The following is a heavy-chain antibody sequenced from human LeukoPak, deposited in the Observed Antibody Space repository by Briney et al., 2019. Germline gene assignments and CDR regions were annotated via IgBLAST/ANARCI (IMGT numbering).Heavy chain of an antibody. V-gene: IGHV3-15*01. J-gene: IGHJ4*02. CDR2: IKSKTDGGTT. Sequence: GGSLRLSCAASGFTFTDAWINWVRQAPGKGLEWVGRIKSKTDGGTTDYAAPVKGRFSISRDDSKNTAYRQMNSLKTEDTAVYHCTTYQTNGWFWGQGALVTVSS. CDR3: TTYQTNGWF. D-gene: IGHD6-19*01. CDR1: GFTFTDAW.